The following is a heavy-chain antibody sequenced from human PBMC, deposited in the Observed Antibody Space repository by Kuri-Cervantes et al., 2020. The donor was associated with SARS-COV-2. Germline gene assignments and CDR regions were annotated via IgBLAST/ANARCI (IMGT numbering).Heavy chain of an antibody. CDR2: ISYDGSNK. CDR1: GFTFSSYA. Sequence: GESLKISCAASGFTFSSYAMHWVRQTPGKGLEWVAVISYDGSNKYYADSVKGRSTISRDNAKNSLYLQMNSLRAEDTAVYYCARGFSGYSYGDAFDIWGQGTMVTVSS. J-gene: IGHJ3*02. V-gene: IGHV3-30-3*01. D-gene: IGHD5-18*01. CDR3: ARGFSGYSYGDAFDI.